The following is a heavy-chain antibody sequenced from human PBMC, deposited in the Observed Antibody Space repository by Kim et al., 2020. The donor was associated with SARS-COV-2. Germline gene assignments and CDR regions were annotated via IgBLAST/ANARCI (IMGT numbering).Heavy chain of an antibody. CDR1: GYSFTSYW. CDR2: IYPGDSDT. Sequence: GESLKISCKGSGYSFTSYWIGWVRQMPGKGLEWMGIIYPGDSDTRYSPSFQGQVTISADKSISTAYLQWSSLKASDTAMYYCATPSIRYCSGGSCYGDAFDIWGQGTMVTVSS. CDR3: ATPSIRYCSGGSCYGDAFDI. J-gene: IGHJ3*02. V-gene: IGHV5-51*01. D-gene: IGHD2-15*01.